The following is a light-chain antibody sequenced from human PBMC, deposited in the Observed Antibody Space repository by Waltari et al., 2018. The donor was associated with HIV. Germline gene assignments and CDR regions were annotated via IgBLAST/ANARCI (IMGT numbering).Light chain of an antibody. CDR2: ENN. Sequence: NFLLTQPHSVSESPGRTVTISCTRNSGSIASNSVQWYPQRPGSNPTIVISENNQRPSGVPDRFSGSLDRSSNSASLTISGLQTGDEADDYCQSYSSNNHGVVFGGGTKLTVL. J-gene: IGLJ2*01. CDR1: SGSIASNS. CDR3: QSYSSNNHGVV. V-gene: IGLV6-57*01.